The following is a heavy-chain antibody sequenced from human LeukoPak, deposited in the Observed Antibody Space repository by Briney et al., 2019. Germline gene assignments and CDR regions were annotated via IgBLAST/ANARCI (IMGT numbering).Heavy chain of an antibody. J-gene: IGHJ6*02. Sequence: RGSLRLSCAASGFTFSSYSMNWVRQAPGKGLEWVSSISSSSSYIYYADSVKGRFTISRDNAKNSLYLQMNSLRAEDTAVYYCARVTGYGSGSSPLDVWGQGTTVTVSS. CDR3: ARVTGYGSGSSPLDV. CDR2: ISSSSSYI. CDR1: GFTFSSYS. D-gene: IGHD3-10*01. V-gene: IGHV3-21*01.